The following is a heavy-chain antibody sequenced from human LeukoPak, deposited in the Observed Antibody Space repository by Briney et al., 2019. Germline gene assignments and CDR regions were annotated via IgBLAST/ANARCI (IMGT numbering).Heavy chain of an antibody. Sequence: PSETLSLTCTVSGGSISSYYWSWIRQPPGKGLEWIGYIYYTGSTNYNPSLKSRVTISVDTSKNQFSLKLSSVTAADTAVYYCARSSVDIFDYWGQGTLVTVSS. J-gene: IGHJ4*02. CDR1: GGSISSYY. V-gene: IGHV4-59*01. CDR3: ARSSVDIFDY. D-gene: IGHD3-9*01. CDR2: IYYTGST.